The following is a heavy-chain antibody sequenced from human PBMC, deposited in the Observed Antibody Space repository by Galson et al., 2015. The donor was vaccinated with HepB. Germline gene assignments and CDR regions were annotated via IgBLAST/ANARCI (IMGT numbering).Heavy chain of an antibody. D-gene: IGHD6-13*01. V-gene: IGHV3-48*04. CDR2: ISSSSTTI. CDR1: GFTFSSYS. J-gene: IGHJ2*01. CDR3: ARDLTGYSSTWRRYWFFDL. Sequence: SLRLSCAASGFTFSSYSMNWVRRAPGKGLEWVSFISSSSTTIYYADSVKGRFTISRDHAKNSLYLQMNSLRAEDTAVYYCARDLTGYSSTWRRYWFFDLWGRGTLVTVSS.